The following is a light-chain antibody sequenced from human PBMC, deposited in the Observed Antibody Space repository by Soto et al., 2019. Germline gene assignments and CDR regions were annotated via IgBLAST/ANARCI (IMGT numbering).Light chain of an antibody. CDR2: EVS. Sequence: QSALTQPPSVSASPGQSVTISCTGTSSDVGSYDRVSWYQQPPGTAPKLMIYEVSNRPSGVPDRFSGSKSGNMASLTISGLQAEDEADYFCASYTTSSAFVVFGGGTKLTVL. CDR3: ASYTTSSAFVV. V-gene: IGLV2-18*02. J-gene: IGLJ2*01. CDR1: SSDVGSYDR.